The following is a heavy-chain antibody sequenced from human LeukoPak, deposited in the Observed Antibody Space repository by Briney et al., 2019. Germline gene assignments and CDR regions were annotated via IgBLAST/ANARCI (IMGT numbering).Heavy chain of an antibody. V-gene: IGHV1-69*06. J-gene: IGHJ5*02. Sequence: GASVKVSCKASGGTFSSYAISWVRQAPGQGLEWMGGIIPIFGTANYAQKFQGRVTITADKSTSTAYMELSSLRSEDTAVYYCARDTRHRYCSSTICYRGWLDPWGQGTLVTVSS. CDR3: ARDTRHRYCSSTICYRGWLDP. CDR2: IIPIFGTA. CDR1: GGTFSSYA. D-gene: IGHD2-2*01.